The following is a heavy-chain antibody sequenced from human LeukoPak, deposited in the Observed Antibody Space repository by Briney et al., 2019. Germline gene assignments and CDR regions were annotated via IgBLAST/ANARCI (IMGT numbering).Heavy chain of an antibody. J-gene: IGHJ3*02. CDR3: ARGCNDYDILTGYLQCAFDI. CDR1: GGSISSYY. Sequence: SETLSLTCTVSGGSISSYYWSWIRQPPGKGLEWIGYIYYSGSTNYNPSLKSRVTISVDTSKNQFSLKLSSVTAADTAVYYCARGCNDYDILTGYLQCAFDIWGQGTMVTVSS. D-gene: IGHD3-9*01. CDR2: IYYSGST. V-gene: IGHV4-59*01.